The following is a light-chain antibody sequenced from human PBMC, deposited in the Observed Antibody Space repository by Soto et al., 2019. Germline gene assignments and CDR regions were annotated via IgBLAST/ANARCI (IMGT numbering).Light chain of an antibody. J-gene: IGKJ2*01. CDR2: WAS. V-gene: IGKV4-1*01. CDR1: QSVLYSSNNKNY. CDR3: QQYYSTPYT. Sequence: DIVMTQSPDSLAVSLGERATINCKSSQSVLYSSNNKNYLAWYQQKPGQPPKLLIYWASTRESGVPDRFSGRGSGTDFTLTISSLQAEDVAVYYCQQYYSTPYTFGQGTKLASK.